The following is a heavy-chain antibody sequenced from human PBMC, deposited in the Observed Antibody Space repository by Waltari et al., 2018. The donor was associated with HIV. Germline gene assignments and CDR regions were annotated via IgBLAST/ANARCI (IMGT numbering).Heavy chain of an antibody. CDR2: ISGSGEST. V-gene: IGHV3-23*01. J-gene: IGHJ3*01. Sequence: EVQLLQSGGGLLQPGGSLGLSCAASGLTFSNFAMTWVRQSPGKGLEWVCFISGSGESTFYADSVKGRVTISRDNSKNTLYLQLNSLRVEDTAVYYCAKDHSDYGVLSYAFDVWGRGTMVTVSS. CDR3: AKDHSDYGVLSYAFDV. CDR1: GLTFSNFA. D-gene: IGHD4-4*01.